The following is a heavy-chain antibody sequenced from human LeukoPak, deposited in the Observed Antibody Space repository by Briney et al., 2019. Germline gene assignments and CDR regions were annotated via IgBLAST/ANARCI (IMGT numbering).Heavy chain of an antibody. V-gene: IGHV3-11*01. CDR2: ISPSGTDI. J-gene: IGHJ4*02. CDR3: ARDFHVRLYDSGGYSY. CDR1: GYSISSGFY. Sequence: LSLTCTVSGYSISSGFYWAWIRQAPGKGLESLSYISPSGTDISYADSVKGRFTISRDNAKNSLYLQMNSLRAEDTAVYYCARDFHVRLYDSGGYSYWGQGTLVTVSS. D-gene: IGHD3-22*01.